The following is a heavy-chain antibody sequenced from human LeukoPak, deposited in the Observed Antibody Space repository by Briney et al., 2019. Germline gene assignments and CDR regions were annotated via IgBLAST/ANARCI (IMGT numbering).Heavy chain of an antibody. CDR3: AKGNVAVAGTLNY. Sequence: AGGSLRLSCAASGFTFSSYWMHWVRQAPGKGLEWVSGISWNSGSIGYADSVKGRFTISRDNAKNSLFLQMNSLRPEDTALYYCAKGNVAVAGTLNYWGQGTLVTVSS. CDR1: GFTFSSYW. CDR2: ISWNSGSI. D-gene: IGHD6-19*01. V-gene: IGHV3-9*01. J-gene: IGHJ4*02.